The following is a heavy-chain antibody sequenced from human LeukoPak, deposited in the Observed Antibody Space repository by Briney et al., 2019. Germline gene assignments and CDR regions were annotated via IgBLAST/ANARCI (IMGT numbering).Heavy chain of an antibody. Sequence: GGSLRLSCAASGFTFSSYGMHWVRQAPGKGLEWVAVISYDGSNKYYADSVKGRFTISRDNSKNTLYLQMNSLRAEDTAVYYCARVSGSYSAVDYWGQGTLVTVSS. J-gene: IGHJ4*02. CDR1: GFTFSSYG. CDR3: ARVSGSYSAVDY. CDR2: ISYDGSNK. D-gene: IGHD1-26*01. V-gene: IGHV3-30*03.